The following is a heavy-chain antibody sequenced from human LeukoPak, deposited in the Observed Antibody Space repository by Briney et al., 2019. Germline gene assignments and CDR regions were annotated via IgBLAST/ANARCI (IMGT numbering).Heavy chain of an antibody. D-gene: IGHD4-17*01. CDR3: ARGPYGDYLTEYFDY. V-gene: IGHV1-46*01. CDR1: GYTFTSYY. Sequence: ASVKASCKASGYTFTSYYMHWMRQAPGQGLEWMGIINPSGGSTSYAQKFQGRVTMTRDTSTSTVYMELSSLRSEDTAVYYCARGPYGDYLTEYFDYWGQGTLVTVSS. J-gene: IGHJ4*02. CDR2: INPSGGST.